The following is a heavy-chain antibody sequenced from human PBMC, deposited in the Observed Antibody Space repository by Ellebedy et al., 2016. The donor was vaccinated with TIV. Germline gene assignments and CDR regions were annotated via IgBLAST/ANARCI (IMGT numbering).Heavy chain of an antibody. V-gene: IGHV4-34*01. J-gene: IGHJ4*02. CDR3: ASYYDSSGYYYHAVGY. D-gene: IGHD3-22*01. CDR2: IYHSGST. Sequence: ESLKISCAASGFPFSNYEMIWVRQASGKGLEWIGEIYHSGSTNYNPSLKSRVTISVDKSKNQFSLKLSSVTAADTAVYYCASYYDSSGYYYHAVGYWGQGTLVTVSS. CDR1: GFPFSNYE.